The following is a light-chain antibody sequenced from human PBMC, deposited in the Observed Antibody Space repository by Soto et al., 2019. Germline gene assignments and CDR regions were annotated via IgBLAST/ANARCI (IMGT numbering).Light chain of an antibody. CDR2: EVT. CDR1: SSDVGGYNY. J-gene: IGLJ2*01. V-gene: IGLV2-14*01. Sequence: QPASVSGSPGQSITISCTGTSSDVGGYNYVSWYQQHPGKAPKLVIYEVTKRPSGVSNRFSGSKSGNTASLTISGLQAEDETDYYCSSYTSTNHVVFGGGTKLTVL. CDR3: SSYTSTNHVV.